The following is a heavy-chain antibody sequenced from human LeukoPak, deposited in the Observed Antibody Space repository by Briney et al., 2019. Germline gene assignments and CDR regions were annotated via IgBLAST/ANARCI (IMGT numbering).Heavy chain of an antibody. CDR3: ARTGSYSSSWYKGVDY. CDR2: IYYSGST. D-gene: IGHD6-13*01. J-gene: IGHJ4*02. V-gene: IGHV4-39*01. CDR1: GGSISSSSYY. Sequence: PSETLSLTCTVSGGSISSSSYYWGWIRQPPGKGLEWIRSIYYSGSTYYNPSLKSRVTISVDTSKNQFSLKLSSVTAADTAVYYCARTGSYSSSWYKGVDYWGQGTLVTVSS.